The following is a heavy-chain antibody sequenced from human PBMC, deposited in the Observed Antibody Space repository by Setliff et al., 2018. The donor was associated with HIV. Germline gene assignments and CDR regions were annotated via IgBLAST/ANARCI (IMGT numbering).Heavy chain of an antibody. J-gene: IGHJ4*02. CDR3: ARHTVFVRYFDH. V-gene: IGHV4-59*01. D-gene: IGHD2-2*02. Sequence: SETLSLTCKVSGASISSYYWSWVRQPPGKGLEWIGYIYNSGYSNSKPSLKSRVTMSLDTSKNQFSLELTSVTAADTAVYYCARHTVFVRYFDHWGQGMLVTVSS. CDR1: GASISSYY. CDR2: IYNSGYS.